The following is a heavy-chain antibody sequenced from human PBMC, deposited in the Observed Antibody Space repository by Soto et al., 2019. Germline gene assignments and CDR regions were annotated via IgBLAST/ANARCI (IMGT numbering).Heavy chain of an antibody. V-gene: IGHV3-73*01. CDR2: IRSKANSYAT. CDR1: GFTFSGSA. D-gene: IGHD3-22*01. J-gene: IGHJ6*02. Sequence: GGSLRLSCAASGFTFSGSAMHWVRQASGKGLEWVGRIRSKANSYATAYAASVKGRFTISRDDSKNTAYLQMNSLKTEDTAVYYCTRHPTYYYDTDELGMDVWGQGTTVTVSS. CDR3: TRHPTYYYDTDELGMDV.